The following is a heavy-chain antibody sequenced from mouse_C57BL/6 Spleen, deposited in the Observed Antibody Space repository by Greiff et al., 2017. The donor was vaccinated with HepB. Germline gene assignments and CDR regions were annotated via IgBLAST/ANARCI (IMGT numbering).Heavy chain of an antibody. CDR3: ARYYGSSYEDAMDY. J-gene: IGHJ4*01. Sequence: EVKLVESGGGLVQPGGSLSLSCAASGFTFTDYYMSWVRQPPGKALEWLGFIRNKANGYTTEYSAPVKGRFTISRDNSQSILYLQMNALRAEDSATYYCARYYGSSYEDAMDYWGQGTSVTVSS. CDR1: GFTFTDYY. CDR2: IRNKANGYTT. V-gene: IGHV7-3*01. D-gene: IGHD1-1*01.